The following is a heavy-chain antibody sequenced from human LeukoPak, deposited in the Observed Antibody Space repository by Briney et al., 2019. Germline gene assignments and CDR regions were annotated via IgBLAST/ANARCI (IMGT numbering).Heavy chain of an antibody. D-gene: IGHD1-1*01. CDR2: ISWNSGSI. CDR1: GFTFDDYA. CDR3: AKDAGTGTYYYYCMDV. Sequence: GRSPRLSSAASGFTFDDYALHWVRQAPGKGLEWVSGISWNSGSIGYADSVKGRFTISRDNAKNSLYLRMNSLRAEDTALYYCAKDAGTGTYYYYCMDVWGKGTTVTVSS. V-gene: IGHV3-9*01. J-gene: IGHJ6*03.